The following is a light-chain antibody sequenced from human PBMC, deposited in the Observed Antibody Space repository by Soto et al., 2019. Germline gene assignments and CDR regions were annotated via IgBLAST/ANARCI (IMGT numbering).Light chain of an antibody. V-gene: IGKV2D-29*02. J-gene: IGKJ5*01. CDR1: QSLLHITGETF. CDR2: EVS. Sequence: DVVMIQTPLCLSVAPGQPASISCKSSQSLLHITGETFLFWYLQKPGQSPQLLIYEVSTRVSGVPDRFSGSVSGTDFTLEISRVETDDVGIYYCMQSTQLPPTFGQGTRLEIK. CDR3: MQSTQLPPT.